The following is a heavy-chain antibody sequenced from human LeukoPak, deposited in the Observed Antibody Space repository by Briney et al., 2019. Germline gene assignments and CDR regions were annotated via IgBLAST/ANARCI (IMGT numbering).Heavy chain of an antibody. D-gene: IGHD6-13*01. Sequence: GASVKVSCKASGYTFTSYGISWVRQAPGQGLEWMGWISAYNGNTNYAQKLQGRVTMTTDTSTSTAYMELRSLRSDDTAVYYCARTPDLYSSSWYRFGNNWFDPWGQGTLVTVSS. CDR3: ARTPDLYSSSWYRFGNNWFDP. J-gene: IGHJ5*02. CDR1: GYTFTSYG. V-gene: IGHV1-18*01. CDR2: ISAYNGNT.